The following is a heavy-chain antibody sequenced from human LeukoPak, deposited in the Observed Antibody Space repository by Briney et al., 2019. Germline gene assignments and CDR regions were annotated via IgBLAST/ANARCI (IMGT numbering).Heavy chain of an antibody. CDR2: IYPGDSDT. D-gene: IGHD3-10*01. J-gene: IGHJ5*02. CDR3: ARSVMAQGVYWFDP. V-gene: IGHV5-51*01. CDR1: GYNFSNYW. Sequence: GESLKISCLGSGYNFSNYWIGWVRQMPGKGLEWMGIIYPGDSDTRYSPSFQGQVTISADKSISTAYLQWSSLKAPDTAMYYCARSVMAQGVYWFDPWGQETLVIVSS.